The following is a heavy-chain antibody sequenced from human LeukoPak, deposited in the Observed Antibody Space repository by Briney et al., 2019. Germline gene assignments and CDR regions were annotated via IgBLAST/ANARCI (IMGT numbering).Heavy chain of an antibody. CDR1: GGSFSGYY. D-gene: IGHD4-17*01. CDR2: IYHSGST. J-gene: IGHJ4*02. V-gene: IGHV4-38-2*01. Sequence: PSETLSLTCAVYGGSFSGYYWGWIRQPPGKGLEWIGSIYHSGSTYYNPSLKSRVTISVATSKNQFSLKLSSVTAADTAVYFCAGYHAYGVTTPPLGYWGQGTLVTVSS. CDR3: AGYHAYGVTTPPLGY.